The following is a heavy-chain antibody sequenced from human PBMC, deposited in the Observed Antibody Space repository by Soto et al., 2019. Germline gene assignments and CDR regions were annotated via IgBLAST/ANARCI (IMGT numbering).Heavy chain of an antibody. CDR1: GFTFSSYS. J-gene: IGHJ4*02. CDR3: ARDPAYGGNSGGY. CDR2: ISSSSSYI. Sequence: VQLVESGGGLVKPGGSLRLSCAASGFTFSSYSMNWVRQAPGKGLEWVSSISSSSSYIYYADSVKGRFTISRDNAKNSLYLQMNSLRAEDTAVYYCARDPAYGGNSGGYWGQGTLVTVSS. V-gene: IGHV3-21*01. D-gene: IGHD2-21*02.